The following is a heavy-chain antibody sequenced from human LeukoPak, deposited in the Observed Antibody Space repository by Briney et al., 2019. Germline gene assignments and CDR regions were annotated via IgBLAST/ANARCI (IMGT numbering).Heavy chain of an antibody. CDR1: GVTFSSYA. Sequence: GGSLRLSCAASGVTFSSYAMHWVRQAPGKGLEWVAVISYDGSNKYYADSVKGRFTISRDNSKNTLYLQMNSLRAEDTAVYYCARGGGYSYGYDAFDIWGQGTMVTVSS. D-gene: IGHD5-18*01. J-gene: IGHJ3*02. CDR2: ISYDGSNK. CDR3: ARGGGYSYGYDAFDI. V-gene: IGHV3-30*04.